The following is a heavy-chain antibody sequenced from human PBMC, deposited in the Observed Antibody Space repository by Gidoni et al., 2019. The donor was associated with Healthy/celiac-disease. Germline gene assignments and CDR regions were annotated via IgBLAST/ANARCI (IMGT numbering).Heavy chain of an antibody. J-gene: IGHJ3*02. CDR2: IRSKAYGGTT. CDR1: GFTFGDYA. V-gene: IGHV3-49*04. D-gene: IGHD1-1*01. Sequence: EVQLVGSGGGLVQPGRSLRLSCTASGFTFGDYAMSWVRQAPGKGLEWVGFIRSKAYGGTTEYAASVKGRFTISRDDSKSIAYLQMNSLKTEDTAVYYCTRENWNDWGAFDIWGQGTMVTVSS. CDR3: TRENWNDWGAFDI.